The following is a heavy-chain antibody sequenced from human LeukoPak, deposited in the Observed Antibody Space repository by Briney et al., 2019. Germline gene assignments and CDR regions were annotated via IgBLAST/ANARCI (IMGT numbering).Heavy chain of an antibody. J-gene: IGHJ5*02. CDR2: INYHSGGT. V-gene: IGHV1-2*02. CDR1: GYTFTGYY. D-gene: IGHD3-22*01. Sequence: VASVKVSCKASGYTFTGYYMHWVRQAPGQGLEWMGWINYHSGGTNYALQFQGRVTMTRDTSISTVYMEVGRLRSDDTAVYYCAREKSYSDSSSYYFAWGQRTLVTVSS. CDR3: AREKSYSDSSSYYFA.